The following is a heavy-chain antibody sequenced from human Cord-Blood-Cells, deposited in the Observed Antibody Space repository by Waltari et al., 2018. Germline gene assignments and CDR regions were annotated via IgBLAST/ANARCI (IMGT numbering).Heavy chain of an antibody. V-gene: IGHV4-34*01. J-gene: IGHJ4*02. D-gene: IGHD6-13*01. CDR1: GGSFSGYY. Sequence: QVQLQQWGAGLLKPSETLSLTCAVDGGSFSGYYWSWIRQPPGKGLEWIGEINHSGSTNYNPSLKSRVTISVDTSKNQFSLKLSSVTAADTAVYYCARVYSSSWYFDYWGQGTLVTVSS. CDR3: ARVYSSSWYFDY. CDR2: INHSGST.